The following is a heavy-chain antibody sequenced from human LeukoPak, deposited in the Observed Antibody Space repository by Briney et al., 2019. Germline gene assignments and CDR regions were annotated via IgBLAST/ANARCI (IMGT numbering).Heavy chain of an antibody. J-gene: IGHJ4*02. CDR1: GGSISSSSYY. CDR3: ARDGVVANDY. D-gene: IGHD5-12*01. V-gene: IGHV4-39*07. CDR2: IYYSGST. Sequence: PSETLFLTCTVSGGSISSSSYYWGWIRQPPGKGLEWIGSIYYSGSTYYNPSLKSRVTISVDTSKNQFSLKLSSVTAADTAVYYCARDGVVANDYWGQGTLVTVSS.